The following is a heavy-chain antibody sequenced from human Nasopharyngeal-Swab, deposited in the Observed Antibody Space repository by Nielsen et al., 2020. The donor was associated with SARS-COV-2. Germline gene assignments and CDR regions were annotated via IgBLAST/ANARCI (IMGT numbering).Heavy chain of an antibody. CDR3: ARGRRAPGAVAGTREYYFDY. Sequence: ASVKVSCKASGYTFTSYDINWVRQATGQGLEWMGWTNPNSGNTGYAQKFQGRVTMTRNTSISTAYMELSSLRSEDTAVYYCARGRRAPGAVAGTREYYFDYWGQGTLVTVSS. CDR1: GYTFTSYD. J-gene: IGHJ4*02. D-gene: IGHD6-19*01. CDR2: TNPNSGNT. V-gene: IGHV1-8*01.